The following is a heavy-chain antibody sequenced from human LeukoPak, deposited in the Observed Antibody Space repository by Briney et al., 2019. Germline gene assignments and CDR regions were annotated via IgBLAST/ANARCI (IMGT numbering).Heavy chain of an antibody. CDR2: IYPGDSDT. D-gene: IGHD2-15*01. CDR1: GYSFTSYW. J-gene: IGHJ4*02. Sequence: GESLKISCKGSGYSFTSYWIGWVRQMPGKGLEWMGIIYPGDSDTRYSPSFQGQVTISADKSISTAYLQWSSLKASDTAMYYCARRDCSGGSCYLYFDYWGQGTLVTASS. V-gene: IGHV5-51*01. CDR3: ARRDCSGGSCYLYFDY.